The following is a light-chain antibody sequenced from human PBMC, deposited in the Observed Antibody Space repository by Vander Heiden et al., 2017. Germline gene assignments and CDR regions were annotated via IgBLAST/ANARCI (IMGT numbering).Light chain of an antibody. CDR1: QSVSSN. J-gene: IGKJ2*01. V-gene: IGKV3-15*01. Sequence: IVMPPSPATLSVSPGDRATLSCRASQSVSSNLAWYQQKPGKAPRLLIYGASTRATGIPARFSGSGSGTEFTLTISSLQSEDFAVYYCQQYNNWLYTFGQGTKLEIK. CDR2: GAS. CDR3: QQYNNWLYT.